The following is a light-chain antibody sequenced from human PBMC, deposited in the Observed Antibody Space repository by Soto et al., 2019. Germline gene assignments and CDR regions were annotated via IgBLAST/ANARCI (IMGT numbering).Light chain of an antibody. CDR3: QQYYNYPWT. J-gene: IGKJ1*01. V-gene: IGKV1-8*01. CDR2: AAS. Sequence: ALRMTQSPPSLSASTGDRVTITCRASQGVSSYLAWYQQESGKAPKLLIYAASTLQSGVPSRFSGSGSGTDFTLTITYLHSEDFATYYCQQYYNYPWTFGQGTKVEIK. CDR1: QGVSSY.